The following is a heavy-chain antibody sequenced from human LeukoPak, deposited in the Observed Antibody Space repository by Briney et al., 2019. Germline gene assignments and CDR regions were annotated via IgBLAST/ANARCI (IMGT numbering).Heavy chain of an antibody. V-gene: IGHV3-13*01. D-gene: IGHD3-16*01. CDR1: GFTFSSYS. CDR2: IGTAGDT. Sequence: PGGSLRLSCAASGFTFSSYSMNWVRQATGKGLEWVSAIGTAGDTYYPGSVKGRFTISRENAKNSLYLQMNSLRAGDTAVYYCAREAVGQCPCYFDLWGRGTLVTVSS. CDR3: AREAVGQCPCYFDL. J-gene: IGHJ2*01.